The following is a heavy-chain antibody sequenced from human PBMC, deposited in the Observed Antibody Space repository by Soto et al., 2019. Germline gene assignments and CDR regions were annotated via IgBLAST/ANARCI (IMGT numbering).Heavy chain of an antibody. Sequence: QVQLVESGGGVVQPGRSLRLSCAASGFTFSSYGMHWVRQAPGKGLEWVAVIWYDGSNKYYADSVKGRFTISRDNSKNTLYLQMNSLRAEDKAVYYCARDRLYYYDSSGYYGYFQHWGQGTLVTVSS. CDR3: ARDRLYYYDSSGYYGYFQH. D-gene: IGHD3-22*01. J-gene: IGHJ1*01. CDR2: IWYDGSNK. V-gene: IGHV3-33*01. CDR1: GFTFSSYG.